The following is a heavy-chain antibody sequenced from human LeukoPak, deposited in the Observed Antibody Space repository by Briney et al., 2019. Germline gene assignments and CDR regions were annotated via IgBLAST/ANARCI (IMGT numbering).Heavy chain of an antibody. CDR1: GFTFSSHS. CDR3: AKDSTAPITMVRGRWYFDY. CDR2: IRYDGNNK. Sequence: PGGSLRLTCAESGFTFSSHSMHWVRQAPGKGLEWVAFIRYDGNNKFYADSVKGRFTISRDNSKNTLYLQMNSLRAEDTAVYYCAKDSTAPITMVRGRWYFDYWGQGTLVTVSS. D-gene: IGHD3-10*01. J-gene: IGHJ4*02. V-gene: IGHV3-30*02.